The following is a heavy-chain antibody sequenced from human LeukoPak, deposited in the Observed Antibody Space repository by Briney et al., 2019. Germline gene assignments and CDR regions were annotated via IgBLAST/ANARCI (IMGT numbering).Heavy chain of an antibody. V-gene: IGHV4-38-2*02. J-gene: IGHJ6*03. CDR3: ARAQYSSSSGYYYYYMDV. CDR2: IYHSGNT. CDR1: GGSISSYY. D-gene: IGHD6-13*01. Sequence: SETLSLTCTVSGGSISSYYWSWIRQPPGKGLEWIGSIYHSGNTYYNPSLKSRVTISVDASKNQFSLKLSSVTAADTAVYYCARAQYSSSSGYYYYYMDVWGKGTTVTVSS.